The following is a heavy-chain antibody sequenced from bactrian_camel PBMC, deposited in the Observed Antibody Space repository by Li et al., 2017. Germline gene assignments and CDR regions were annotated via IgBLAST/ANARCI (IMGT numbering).Heavy chain of an antibody. CDR2: IDTDGRS. CDR1: GYISTNNC. Sequence: QVQLVESGGGSVQAGGSLRLTCTPSGYISTNNCIGWFRQSPGKEREGVAAIDTDGRSSYVDSVKGRFTISRDNPRNTLYLQMSSLKPEDTAMYYCAAAPVSGVFPGNTLIPDGYRIWGQGTQVTVS. D-gene: IGHD1*01. J-gene: IGHJ4*01. CDR3: AAAPVSGVFPGNTLIPDGYRI. V-gene: IGHV3S53*01.